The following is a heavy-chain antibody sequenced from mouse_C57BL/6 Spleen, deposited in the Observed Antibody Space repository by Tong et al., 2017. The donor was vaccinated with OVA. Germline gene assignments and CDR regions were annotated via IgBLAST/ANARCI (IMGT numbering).Heavy chain of an antibody. CDR1: GFSLTSYG. CDR2: IWGGGST. D-gene: IGHD4-1*01. Sequence: VQLQESGPGLVAPSQSLSITCTVSGFSLTSYGVDWVRQPPGKGLEWLGVIWGGGSTNYNSAIMYRMGISKDNTKSKVVLKMNSLQTDDTSIYYCGRTGTSYYAMDYWGQGTSVTVSA. V-gene: IGHV2-9*01. CDR3: GRTGTSYYAMDY. J-gene: IGHJ4*01.